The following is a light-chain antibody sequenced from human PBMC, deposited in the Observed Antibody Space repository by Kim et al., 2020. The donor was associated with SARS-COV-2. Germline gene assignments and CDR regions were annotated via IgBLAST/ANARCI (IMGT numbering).Light chain of an antibody. CDR2: CNN. CDR1: SSNFGRKV. CDR3: AAWDDILTVWL. V-gene: IGLV1-44*01. J-gene: IGLJ3*02. Sequence: GQRRTISCPGSSSNFGRKVVNWNTQFPGKAPKLLMYCNNQRPSGVPDLFSGSKSGTSASLAISGLQSDDEADYYCAAWDDILTVWLFGGGTKVTVL.